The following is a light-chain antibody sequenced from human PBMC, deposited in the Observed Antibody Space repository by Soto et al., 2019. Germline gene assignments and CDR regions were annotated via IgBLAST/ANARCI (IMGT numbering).Light chain of an antibody. Sequence: DIQMTQSPSTLSASVGDRVTITCRASQSISSWLAWYQQKPGKAPKFLIYDASNLESGVPSRFSGSGYGTEFTLTISSLQPDDFATYYCQQYSSYWTFGQGTKVDMK. CDR3: QQYSSYWT. J-gene: IGKJ1*01. CDR2: DAS. CDR1: QSISSW. V-gene: IGKV1-5*01.